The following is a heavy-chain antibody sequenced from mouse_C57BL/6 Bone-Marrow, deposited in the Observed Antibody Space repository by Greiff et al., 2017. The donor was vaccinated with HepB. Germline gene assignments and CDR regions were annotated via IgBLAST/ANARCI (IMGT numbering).Heavy chain of an antibody. Sequence: ESGAELVRPGASVTLSCKASGYTFTDYEMHWVKQTPVHGLEWIGAIDPETGGTAYNQKFKGKAILTADKSSSTAYMELRSLTSEDSAVYYCTRCYAGYWGQGTTLTVSS. V-gene: IGHV1-15*01. CDR3: TRCYAGY. CDR2: IDPETGGT. J-gene: IGHJ2*01. D-gene: IGHD6-5*01. CDR1: GYTFTDYE.